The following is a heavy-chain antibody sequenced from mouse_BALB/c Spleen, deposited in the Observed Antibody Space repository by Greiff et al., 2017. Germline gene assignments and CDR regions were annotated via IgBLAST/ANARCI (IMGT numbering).Heavy chain of an antibody. V-gene: IGHV5-17*02. CDR1: GFTFSSFG. J-gene: IGHJ4*01. CDR3: ARSATDYAMDY. Sequence: EVQGVESGGGLVQPGGSRKLSCAASGFTFSSFGMHWVRQAPEKGLEWVAYISSGSSTIYYADTVKGRFTISRDNPKNTLFLQMTSLRSEDTAMYYCARSATDYAMDYWGQGTSVTVSS. CDR2: ISSGSSTI.